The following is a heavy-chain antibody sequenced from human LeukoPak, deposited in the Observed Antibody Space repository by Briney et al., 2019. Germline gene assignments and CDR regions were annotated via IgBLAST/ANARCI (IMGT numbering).Heavy chain of an antibody. V-gene: IGHV4-30-4*01. CDR2: IYYSGST. CDR3: ARGPGSHFIAAQNFDY. J-gene: IGHJ4*02. CDR1: GGSISSGDYY. D-gene: IGHD6-6*01. Sequence: PSQTLSLTCTVSGGSISSGDYYWSWIRQPPGKGLEWIGYIYYSGSTYYNPSLKSRVTISVDTSKNQFSLKLSSVTAADTAVYYCARGPGSHFIAAQNFDYWGQGTLVTVSS.